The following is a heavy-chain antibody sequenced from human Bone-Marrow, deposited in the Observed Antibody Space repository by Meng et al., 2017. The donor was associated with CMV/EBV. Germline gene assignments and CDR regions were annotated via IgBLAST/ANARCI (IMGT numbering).Heavy chain of an antibody. J-gene: IGHJ6*02. CDR2: INPNSGGT. Sequence: ASVKVSCKASGGTFSSYAFSWVRQAPGQGLEWMGWINPNSGGTNYAQKFQGRVTMTRDTSISTAYMELSRLRSDDTAVYYCARCMVRGVTHYYYYYGMDVWGQGTTVTVSS. V-gene: IGHV1-2*02. CDR3: ARCMVRGVTHYYYYYGMDV. CDR1: GGTFSSYA. D-gene: IGHD3-10*01.